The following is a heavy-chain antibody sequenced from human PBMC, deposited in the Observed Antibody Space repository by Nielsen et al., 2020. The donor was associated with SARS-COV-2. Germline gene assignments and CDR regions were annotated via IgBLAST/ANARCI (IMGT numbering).Heavy chain of an antibody. Sequence: ASVMVSCKASGYTFTSDYMHWVRQSPGQGLEWMGILKTSGGSTSYAQKFQCRVTITRDTSTRTVYMELSSLRSEDTAVYYCARQPRAPPSGKLFDYWGQGTLVTVSS. CDR3: ARQPRAPPSGKLFDY. CDR2: LKTSGGST. CDR1: GYTFTSDY. V-gene: IGHV1-46*01. J-gene: IGHJ4*02. D-gene: IGHD1-26*01.